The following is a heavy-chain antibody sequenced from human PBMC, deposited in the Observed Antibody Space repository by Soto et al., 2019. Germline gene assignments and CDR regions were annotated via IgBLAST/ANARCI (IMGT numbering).Heavy chain of an antibody. J-gene: IGHJ4*02. D-gene: IGHD6-13*01. V-gene: IGHV4-39*02. CDR2: IYYSGST. CDR1: GGSIGSSSYY. CDR3: AKDETGYSSSLDY. Sequence: SGTLPLTCTVSGGSIGSSSYYWGWIRQPPGKGLEWIGSIYYSGSTYYNPSLKSRVTISVDTSKNQFSLKLSSVTAADTAVYYCAKDETGYSSSLDYWGQGTLVTVSS.